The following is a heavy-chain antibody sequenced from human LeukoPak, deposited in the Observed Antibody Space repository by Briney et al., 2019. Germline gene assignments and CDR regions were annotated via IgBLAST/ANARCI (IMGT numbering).Heavy chain of an antibody. V-gene: IGHV3-11*01. CDR2: IDGSSSRI. Sequence: GGSLRLSCAASGFAFSDYYMSWIRQAPGKGLEWVSYIDGSSSRINYADSVKGRFTISRDNAKNSLFLQMNSLTVEDTAVYYCASRVAFDIWGLGTMVTVSS. J-gene: IGHJ3*02. CDR1: GFAFSDYY. CDR3: ASRVAFDI. D-gene: IGHD3-3*01.